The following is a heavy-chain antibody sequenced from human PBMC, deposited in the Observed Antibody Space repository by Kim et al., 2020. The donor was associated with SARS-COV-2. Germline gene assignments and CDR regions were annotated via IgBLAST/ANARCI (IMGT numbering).Heavy chain of an antibody. Sequence: AESVKGRFPVSRDPSRNTVHLQMNSVRAEDTAVYYCARDASGSSSGAWFDPWGQGALVTVSS. CDR3: ARDASGSSSGAWFDP. V-gene: IGHV3-33*01. D-gene: IGHD1-26*01. J-gene: IGHJ5*02.